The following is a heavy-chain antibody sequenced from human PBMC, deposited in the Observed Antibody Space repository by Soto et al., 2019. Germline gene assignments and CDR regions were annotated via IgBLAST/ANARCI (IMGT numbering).Heavy chain of an antibody. Sequence: SETLSLTCTVSGDSISSWSYYWAWIRQPPGKGLEWIAYIYYTGSTYYNPSLKSRVTISVDTSQNQFSLKLSSVTAADTAVYYSARHEGFTTVHHLDFWGQGTLVTVSS. CDR2: IYYTGST. CDR1: GDSISSWSYY. CDR3: ARHEGFTTVHHLDF. V-gene: IGHV4-39*01. J-gene: IGHJ4*02. D-gene: IGHD4-17*01.